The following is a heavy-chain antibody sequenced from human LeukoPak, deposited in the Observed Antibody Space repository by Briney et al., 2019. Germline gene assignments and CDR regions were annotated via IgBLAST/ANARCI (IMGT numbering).Heavy chain of an antibody. V-gene: IGHV3-30*03. J-gene: IGHJ4*02. Sequence: GGSLRLSCAASGFTFSSYGMHWVRQAPGKGLEWVAVISYDGSNKYYVDSVKGRFTISRDNSKNTLYLQMNSLRAEDTAVYYCARINREPGYSSDYWGQGTLVTVSS. CDR2: ISYDGSNK. D-gene: IGHD5-18*01. CDR1: GFTFSSYG. CDR3: ARINREPGYSSDY.